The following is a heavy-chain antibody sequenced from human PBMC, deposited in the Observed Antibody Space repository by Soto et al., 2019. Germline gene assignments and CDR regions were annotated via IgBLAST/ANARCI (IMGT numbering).Heavy chain of an antibody. J-gene: IGHJ4*02. CDR1: GGPLSSGSYY. V-gene: IGHV4-61*01. CDR3: ARGVYGAYLDY. CDR2: VESSGRT. Sequence: LETLSLTCTVSGGPLSSGSYYWSWIRQTPGKGLEWIGYVESSGRTEYKPSLASRVTLSLDSSQNQFSLTLRSVTTADRALYFCARGVYGAYLDYWGQGIPVTVSS. D-gene: IGHD3-10*01.